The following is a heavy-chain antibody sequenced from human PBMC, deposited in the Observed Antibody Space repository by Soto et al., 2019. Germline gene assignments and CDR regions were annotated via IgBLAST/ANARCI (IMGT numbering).Heavy chain of an antibody. D-gene: IGHD3-22*01. CDR1: GGSISSGGYY. CDR2: IYYSGST. V-gene: IGHV4-31*03. CDR3: ARATPDYCDSSGYYWAAFDI. Sequence: QVQLQESGPGLVKPSQTLSLTCTVSGGSISSGGYYWSWIRQHPGKGLEWIGYIYYSGSTYYNPSLKSRVTISVDTSKNQFSLKLSSVTAADTAVYYCARATPDYCDSSGYYWAAFDIWGQGTMVTVSS. J-gene: IGHJ3*02.